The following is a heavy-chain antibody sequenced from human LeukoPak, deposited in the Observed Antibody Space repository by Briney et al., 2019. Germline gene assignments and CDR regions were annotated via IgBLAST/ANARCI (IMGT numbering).Heavy chain of an antibody. CDR3: ARVGYYDSSGYYGAFDI. CDR1: GGSFSGYY. J-gene: IGHJ3*02. Sequence: PSETLSLTCAVYGGSFSGYYWSWIRQPPGKGLEWIGEINHSGSTNCNPSLKSRVTISVDTSKNQFSLKLSSVTAADTAVYYCARVGYYDSSGYYGAFDIWGQGTMVTVSS. D-gene: IGHD3-22*01. V-gene: IGHV4-34*01. CDR2: INHSGST.